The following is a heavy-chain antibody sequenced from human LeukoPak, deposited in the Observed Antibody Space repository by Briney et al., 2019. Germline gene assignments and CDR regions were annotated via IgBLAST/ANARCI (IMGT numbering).Heavy chain of an antibody. CDR2: IYYSGST. CDR3: ARGIGSSGWTDF. CDR1: GGSISSYY. D-gene: IGHD6-19*01. V-gene: IGHV4-59*01. J-gene: IGHJ4*02. Sequence: PSETLSLTCTVSGGSISSYYWSWIRQPPGKGLEWIGCIYYSGSTNYNPSFKSRVTISVDTSKNQFSLKLSSVTAADTAVYYCARGIGSSGWTDFWGQGTLVTVSS.